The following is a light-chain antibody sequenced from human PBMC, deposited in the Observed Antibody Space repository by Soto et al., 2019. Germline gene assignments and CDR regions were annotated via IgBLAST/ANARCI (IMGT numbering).Light chain of an antibody. CDR2: GAS. CDR3: QQLFIYPPT. Sequence: IQLPQSPSSLSASVGESFPITCRASQAILNYLAWYQQKPGKATQLLIYGASTLQSGVPSRFSGSGSGTHFTLTVSSLRPEDFATYYCQQLFIYPPTVGPGTKVDI. J-gene: IGKJ3*01. V-gene: IGKV1-9*01. CDR1: QAILNY.